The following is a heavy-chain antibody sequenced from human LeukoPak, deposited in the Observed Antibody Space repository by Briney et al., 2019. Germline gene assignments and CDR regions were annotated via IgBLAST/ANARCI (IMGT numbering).Heavy chain of an antibody. D-gene: IGHD4-17*01. CDR2: ISTSGGNT. CDR1: GFIMNNYA. V-gene: IGHV3-23*01. CDR3: VRGDYGDYTLFDY. J-gene: IGHJ4*02. Sequence: GGSLRLSCAASGFIMNNYAMSWVRQAPGTGLEWVSTISTSGGNTYYEDSVKGRFTISRDNSKNTLYLQMNSLRAEDTAVYYCVRGDYGDYTLFDYWGQGTLVTVSS.